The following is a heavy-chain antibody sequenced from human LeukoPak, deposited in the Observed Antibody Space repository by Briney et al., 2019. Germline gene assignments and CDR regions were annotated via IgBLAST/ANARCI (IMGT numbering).Heavy chain of an antibody. Sequence: GASVKLSCKASGYTFTGYYMHWVRQAPGQGLEWMGWINPNSGSTNYAQKLQGRVTMTRDTSISTAYMELSRLRSDDTAVYYCATPRDLGELSPYDYWGQGTLVTVSS. V-gene: IGHV1-2*02. J-gene: IGHJ4*02. CDR2: INPNSGST. CDR1: GYTFTGYY. D-gene: IGHD3-16*02. CDR3: ATPRDLGELSPYDY.